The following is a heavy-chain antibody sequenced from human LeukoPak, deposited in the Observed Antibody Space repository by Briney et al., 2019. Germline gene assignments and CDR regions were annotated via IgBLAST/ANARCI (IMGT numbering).Heavy chain of an antibody. CDR2: INPDDKST. CDR3: LTIVETPIDAFDI. D-gene: IGHD4-23*01. J-gene: IGHJ3*02. CDR1: GFTFSKYW. V-gene: IGHV3-74*01. Sequence: GGSLRLSCAASGFTFSKYWLHWVRQPPGRGLVWLARINPDDKSTSYADSVKGRFTISIDDAKETLSLQMNSLTAEDTAVYYCLTIVETPIDAFDIWGQGAMVTVSS.